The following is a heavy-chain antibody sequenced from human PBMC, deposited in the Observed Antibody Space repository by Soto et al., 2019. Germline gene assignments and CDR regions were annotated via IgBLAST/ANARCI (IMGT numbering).Heavy chain of an antibody. CDR2: IIPVFNSA. V-gene: IGHV1-69*01. CDR3: ARGGSGYVWFNEF. J-gene: IGHJ4*02. Sequence: QEQLVRSGAEVKEPGSSVKVSCKDPGGLFSSYAISWVRQAPGQGLEWVGGIIPVFNSAYYAEKFQDRVTITADESTNTAYMELSSLKSEDTAMYYCARGGSGYVWFNEFWGQGTLVTVSS. CDR1: GGLFSSYA. D-gene: IGHD3-22*01.